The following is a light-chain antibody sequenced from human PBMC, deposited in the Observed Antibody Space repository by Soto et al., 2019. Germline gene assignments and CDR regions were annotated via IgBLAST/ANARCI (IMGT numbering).Light chain of an antibody. Sequence: DIQMTQSPSSLSASVGDRVTITCRASQSISSYLNWYQQKPGKAPELLVYAASSLQSGVPSRFSGSGSGTDFTLNISSLQPEDFATYYCQQSYSTPTFGQGTRLEIK. V-gene: IGKV1-39*01. CDR3: QQSYSTPT. J-gene: IGKJ5*01. CDR2: AAS. CDR1: QSISSY.